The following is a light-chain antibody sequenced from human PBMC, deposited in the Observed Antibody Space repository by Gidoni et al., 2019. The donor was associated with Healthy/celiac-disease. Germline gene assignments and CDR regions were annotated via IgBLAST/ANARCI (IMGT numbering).Light chain of an antibody. CDR2: EVS. J-gene: IGLJ3*02. CDR3: SSYTSSSAWV. Sequence: QSALTRPASVSGSPGQSITISCTGTSSDVGGYNYVSWYQQHPGKAPKLMLYEVSNRPSGVSNRFSGSKSGNTASLTISGLQAEDKADYYCSSYTSSSAWVFGGGTKLTVL. CDR1: SSDVGGYNY. V-gene: IGLV2-14*01.